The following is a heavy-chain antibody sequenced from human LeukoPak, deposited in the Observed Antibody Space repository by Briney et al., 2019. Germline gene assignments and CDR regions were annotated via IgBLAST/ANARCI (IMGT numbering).Heavy chain of an antibody. D-gene: IGHD3-22*01. CDR2: ISGSGGST. V-gene: IGHV3-23*01. J-gene: IGHJ4*02. CDR1: GFTFSSYA. Sequence: GGSLRLSCAASGFTFSSYAMSWVRQAPGKGLEWVSAISGSGGSTYYADSVKGRFTISRDNSKNTLYLQMNSLRAEDTAVYYCAKGHYDSSGYYNYFDYWGQGTLVTVSS. CDR3: AKGHYDSSGYYNYFDY.